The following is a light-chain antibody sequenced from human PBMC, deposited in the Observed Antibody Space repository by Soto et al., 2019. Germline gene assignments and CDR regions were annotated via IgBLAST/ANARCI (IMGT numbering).Light chain of an antibody. CDR2: GAS. CDR1: HDVGTW. J-gene: IGKJ5*01. Sequence: DIQITQSPPSVSASVGDRVTITCRASHDVGTWLACYQQETGTAQRLLIHGASRLQSGVPPRYSGSGYGTDFTLNIRRLQPEDFATDDGQQANSFPITVAQGTRVEI. CDR3: QQANSFPIT. V-gene: IGKV1-12*01.